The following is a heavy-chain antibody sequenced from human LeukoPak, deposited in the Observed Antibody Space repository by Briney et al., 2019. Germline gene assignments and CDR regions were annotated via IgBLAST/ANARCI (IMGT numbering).Heavy chain of an antibody. V-gene: IGHV3-21*01. D-gene: IGHD3-22*01. CDR3: ARDFYDTSGYHYDY. CDR2: ISTSSIYI. CDR1: GFTFSSYE. Sequence: GGSLRLSCAASGFTFSSYEMSWVRQAPGKGLEWVSSISTSSIYIYYADSVKGRFTISRDNAKKLLFLQMNSLRAEDTAVYYCARDFYDTSGYHYDYWGQGTLVTVSS. J-gene: IGHJ4*02.